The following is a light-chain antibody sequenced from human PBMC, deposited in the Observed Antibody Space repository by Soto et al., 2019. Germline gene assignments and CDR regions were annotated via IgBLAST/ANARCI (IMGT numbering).Light chain of an antibody. CDR2: AAS. Sequence: DIQMTQSPSSLSASVGDRVTITCRASQRISSYLNWYQQKPGKAPKFLIYAASSLQSGVPSRFVGSGSGTDFTLTISSLQPEDSATYYCQQYNDNWTFGQGTKV. V-gene: IGKV1-39*01. J-gene: IGKJ1*01. CDR1: QRISSY. CDR3: QQYNDNWT.